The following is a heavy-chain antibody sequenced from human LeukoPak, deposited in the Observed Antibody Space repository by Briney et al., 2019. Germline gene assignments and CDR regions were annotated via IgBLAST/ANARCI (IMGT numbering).Heavy chain of an antibody. Sequence: SETLSLTCTVSGGSISSYYWSWIRQPPGKGLEWIGYIYYSGSTNYNPSLKSRVTISVDTSKNQFSLKLSSVTAADTAVYYCAREKRTKGYYYYMDVWGKGTTVIVSS. CDR2: IYYSGST. J-gene: IGHJ6*03. CDR1: GGSISSYY. V-gene: IGHV4-59*01. D-gene: IGHD2-8*01. CDR3: AREKRTKGYYYYMDV.